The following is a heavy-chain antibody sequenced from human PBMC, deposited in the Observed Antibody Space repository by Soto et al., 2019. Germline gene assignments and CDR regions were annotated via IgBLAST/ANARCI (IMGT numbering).Heavy chain of an antibody. CDR1: GGTFSNYA. CDR3: ARGATIFGVAAYSYYEMEV. V-gene: IGHV1-69*01. Sequence: QVQLVQSGAEVKKPGSSVKVSCRASGGTFSNYAISWVRQAPGQGLEWMRGIVPAFGTPNYAQNLQGRITITADDSTTTVYMYLSSLRSEYTAVYYCARGATIFGVAAYSYYEMEVWGQGTTVTVSS. J-gene: IGHJ6*02. D-gene: IGHD3-3*01. CDR2: IVPAFGTP.